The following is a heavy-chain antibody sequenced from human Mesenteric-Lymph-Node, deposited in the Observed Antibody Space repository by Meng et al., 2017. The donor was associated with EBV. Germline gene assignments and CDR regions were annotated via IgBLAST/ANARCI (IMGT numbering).Heavy chain of an antibody. CDR3: RYYYDSSGYSLDY. J-gene: IGHJ4*02. Sequence: VQLQQWGAGLVKPSETLSLTRAVYGGYFSGYYWSWIRQPPGKGLEWIGEINHSGSTNYNPSLKSRVTISVDTSKNQFSLKLSSVTAADTAVYYCRYYYDSSGYSLDYWGQGTLVTVSS. CDR1: GGYFSGYY. V-gene: IGHV4-34*01. CDR2: INHSGST. D-gene: IGHD3-22*01.